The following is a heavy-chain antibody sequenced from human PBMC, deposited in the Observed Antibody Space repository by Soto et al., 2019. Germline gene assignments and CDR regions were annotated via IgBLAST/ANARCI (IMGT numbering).Heavy chain of an antibody. Sequence: SETLSLTCAVYGGSFSGYYWSWIRQPPGKGLEWIGEINHSGSTNYNPSLKSRVTISVDTSKNQFSLKLSSVTAADTAVYYCARGRITMVRGVIIRPPRSSGGFDYWGQGTLVTVS. CDR3: ARGRITMVRGVIIRPPRSSGGFDY. D-gene: IGHD3-10*01. V-gene: IGHV4-34*01. J-gene: IGHJ4*02. CDR1: GGSFSGYY. CDR2: INHSGST.